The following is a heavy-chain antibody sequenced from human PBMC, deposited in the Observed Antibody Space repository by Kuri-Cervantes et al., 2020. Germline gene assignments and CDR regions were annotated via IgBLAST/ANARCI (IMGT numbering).Heavy chain of an antibody. CDR2: IYHSGST. D-gene: IGHD4-17*01. CDR3: ARAPGDYGLEGNNWFDP. CDR1: GGSISSGSYS. Sequence: SETLSLTCTVSGGSISSGSYSCSWIRQPPGKGLEWIGYIYHSGSTYYNPSLKSRVTISVDRSKNQFSLKLSSVTAADTAVYYCARAPGDYGLEGNNWFDPLGQGTLVTVSS. J-gene: IGHJ5*02. V-gene: IGHV4-30-2*01.